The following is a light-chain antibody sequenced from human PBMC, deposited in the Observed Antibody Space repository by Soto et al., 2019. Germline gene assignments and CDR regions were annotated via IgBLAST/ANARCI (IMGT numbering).Light chain of an antibody. J-gene: IGKJ1*01. CDR1: QSVSSNY. V-gene: IGKV3-20*01. CDR2: GAS. CDR3: QQYGSSPRT. Sequence: EIVLTQSPGTLSLSPGERATLSCRASQSVSSNYLAWYQKKPGQAPRLLIYGASSRATGISDRFSGSGSGTDFTLTISRLEPEAFAVYYCQQYGSSPRTFGQGTKVDIK.